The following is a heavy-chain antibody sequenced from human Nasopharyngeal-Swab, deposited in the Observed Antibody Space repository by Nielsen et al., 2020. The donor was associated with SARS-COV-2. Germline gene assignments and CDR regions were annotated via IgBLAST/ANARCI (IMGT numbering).Heavy chain of an antibody. D-gene: IGHD4-17*01. Sequence: SETLSLTCTVSGGSISSGGYYWSWIRQHPGKGLEWIGYIYYSGSTYYNPSLKSRVTISVDTSKNQFSLKLSSVTAADTAVYYCARVDEATVTRFDYWGQGTLVTVSS. V-gene: IGHV4-31*03. J-gene: IGHJ4*02. CDR1: GGSISSGGYY. CDR3: ARVDEATVTRFDY. CDR2: IYYSGST.